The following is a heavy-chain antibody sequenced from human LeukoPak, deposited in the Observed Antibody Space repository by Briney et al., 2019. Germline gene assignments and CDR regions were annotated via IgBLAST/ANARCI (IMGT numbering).Heavy chain of an antibody. CDR2: IYYSGST. V-gene: IGHV4-59*13. CDR3: ARDARGYSYIDY. J-gene: IGHJ4*02. D-gene: IGHD5-18*01. Sequence: KPSETLSLTCTVSGGSISSYYWSWIRQPPGKGLEWIAYIYYSGSTNYNPSLKSRVTISVDTSKNQFSLKLSSVTAADTAVHYCARDARGYSYIDYWGQGTLVTVSS. CDR1: GGSISSYY.